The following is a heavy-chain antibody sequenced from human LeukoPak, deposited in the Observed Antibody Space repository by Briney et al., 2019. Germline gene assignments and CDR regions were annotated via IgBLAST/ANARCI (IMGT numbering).Heavy chain of an antibody. D-gene: IGHD3-10*01. CDR3: ARGKRTMVRGVVFDY. CDR1: GFTFSSYG. CDR2: ISYDGSNK. Sequence: PGGSLRLSCAASGFTFSSYGMHWVRQAPGKGLEWVAVISYDGSNKYYADSVKGRFTISRDNSKNTLYLQMNSLRAEDTAVYYCARGKRTMVRGVVFDYWGQGTLVTVSS. V-gene: IGHV3-30*03. J-gene: IGHJ4*02.